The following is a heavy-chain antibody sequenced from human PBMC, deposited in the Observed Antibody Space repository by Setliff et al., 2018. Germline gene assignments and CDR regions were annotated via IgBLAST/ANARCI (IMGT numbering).Heavy chain of an antibody. CDR1: GGTFSSYA. V-gene: IGHV1-69*10. CDR3: ASNSYGHPPDY. D-gene: IGHD5-18*01. J-gene: IGHJ4*02. Sequence: GASVKVSCRASGGTFSSYAISWVRQAPGKGLEWMGGIIPILGIANYAQKFQGRVTITADESTSTAYMELSSLRSEDTAVYYCASNSYGHPPDYWGQGTLVTVSS. CDR2: IIPILGIA.